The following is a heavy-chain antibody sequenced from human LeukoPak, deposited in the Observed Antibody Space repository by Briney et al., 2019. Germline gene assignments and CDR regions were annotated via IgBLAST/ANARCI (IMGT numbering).Heavy chain of an antibody. Sequence: GGSLRLSCAASGFTFSSYAMSWVRQAPGKGLEWVSGIRGSGDIAYYADSVKGRFTISRDNFKNTLYLQMNSLRAEDTAVYYCAKTRIVCTSVSCPGGGFDYWGHGTLVTVSS. D-gene: IGHD2-2*01. CDR2: IRGSGDIA. CDR3: AKTRIVCTSVSCPGGGFDY. CDR1: GFTFSSYA. V-gene: IGHV3-23*01. J-gene: IGHJ4*01.